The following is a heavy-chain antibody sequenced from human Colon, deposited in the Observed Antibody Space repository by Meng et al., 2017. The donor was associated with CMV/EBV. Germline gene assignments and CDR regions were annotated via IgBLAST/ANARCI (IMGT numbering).Heavy chain of an antibody. CDR3: ARDLSNYDGNWFDP. J-gene: IGHJ5*02. CDR1: GFTFSDYY. CDR2: ISSSGSSI. D-gene: IGHD4-11*01. Sequence: GESLKISCAASGFTFSDYYMNWIRQSPGKGLEWISDISSSGSSIYYADSVKGRFSISRDNAKNSLYLQMNSLRPEDTAVYYCARDLSNYDGNWFDPWGQGTLVTVSS. V-gene: IGHV3-11*01.